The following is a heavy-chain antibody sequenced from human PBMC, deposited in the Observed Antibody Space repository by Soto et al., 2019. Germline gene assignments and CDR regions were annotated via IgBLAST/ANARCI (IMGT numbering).Heavy chain of an antibody. Sequence: GGSLRLSCAASGFTFTTYTMTWVRQAPGKGLEWVSVISSRSGSSKYYADSVKGRFTISRDNAKNSLYLQMNSLRAEDTAVYYCAKDTRVVAATHDAFDIWGQGTMVTVSS. CDR3: AKDTRVVAATHDAFDI. CDR1: GFTFTTYT. J-gene: IGHJ3*02. D-gene: IGHD2-15*01. V-gene: IGHV3-21*04. CDR2: ISSRSGSSK.